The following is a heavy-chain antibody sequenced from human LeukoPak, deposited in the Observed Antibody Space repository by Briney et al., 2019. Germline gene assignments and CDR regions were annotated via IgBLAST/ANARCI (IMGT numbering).Heavy chain of an antibody. D-gene: IGHD6-13*01. CDR1: GFIFSSYW. Sequence: PGGSLRLSCAASGFIFSSYWMSWVRQAPGKGLEWVANIKQDGSEKYYVDSVKGRFAISRDNAKNSLYLQMNSLRDEDTAVYYCARGPPDFSSSWYSGRVYWGQGTLVTVSS. CDR2: IKQDGSEK. J-gene: IGHJ4*02. V-gene: IGHV3-7*01. CDR3: ARGPPDFSSSWYSGRVY.